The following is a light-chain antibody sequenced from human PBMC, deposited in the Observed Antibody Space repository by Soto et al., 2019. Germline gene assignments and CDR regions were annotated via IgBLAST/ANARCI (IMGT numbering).Light chain of an antibody. CDR1: SSDVGGYNY. J-gene: IGLJ2*01. CDR3: SSYAGSNNAV. CDR2: EVS. V-gene: IGLV2-8*01. Sequence: QSALTQPPSAAGSPGQAVTISCTGTSSDVGGYNYVSWYQQQPGKAPKLMIYEVSKRPSGVPDRFSGSKSGNTASLTVSGLQAEDEADYYCSSYAGSNNAVFGGGTKLPVL.